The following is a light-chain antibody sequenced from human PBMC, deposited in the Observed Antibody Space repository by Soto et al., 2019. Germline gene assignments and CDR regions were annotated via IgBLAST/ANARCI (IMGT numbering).Light chain of an antibody. J-gene: IGKJ1*01. V-gene: IGKV3-15*01. CDR1: QSVSSD. CDR2: GAS. CDR3: QQYNNWPPWT. Sequence: EIVMTQSPATLSVSPGERATLSCRASQSVSSDLAWYQQKPGQAPRLLMYGASTRATGVPAWFSGSGSGPEFTLTISSLQSEDFAVYYCQQYNNWPPWTFGQGTKV.